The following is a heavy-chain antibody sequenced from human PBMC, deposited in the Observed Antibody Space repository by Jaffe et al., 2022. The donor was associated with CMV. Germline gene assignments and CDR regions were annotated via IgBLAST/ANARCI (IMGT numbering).Heavy chain of an antibody. CDR2: IKSKTDGGTT. V-gene: IGHV3-15*01. CDR1: GFTFSNAW. CDR3: TTDLDYYYYMDV. J-gene: IGHJ6*03. Sequence: EVQLVESGGGLVKPGGSLRLSCAASGFTFSNAWMSWVRQAPGKGLEWVGRIKSKTDGGTTDYAAPVKGRFTISRDDSKNTLYLQMNSLKTEDTAVYYCTTDLDYYYYMDVWGKGTTVTVSS.